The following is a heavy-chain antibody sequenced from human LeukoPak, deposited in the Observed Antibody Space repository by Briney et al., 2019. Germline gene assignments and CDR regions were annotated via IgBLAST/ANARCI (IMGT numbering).Heavy chain of an antibody. D-gene: IGHD1-1*01. V-gene: IGHV1-18*04. J-gene: IGHJ4*02. CDR1: GYTFTGYY. Sequence: ASVKVSCKASGYTFTGYYMHWVRQAPGQGLEWMGWISAYNGNTNYAQKLQGRVTMTTDTSASTAYMELRSLRSDDTAVYYCARDADYNSGDYWGQGTLVTVSS. CDR3: ARDADYNSGDY. CDR2: ISAYNGNT.